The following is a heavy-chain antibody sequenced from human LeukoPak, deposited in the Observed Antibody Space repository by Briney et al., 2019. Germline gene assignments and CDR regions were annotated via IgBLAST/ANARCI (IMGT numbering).Heavy chain of an antibody. D-gene: IGHD2-2*01. CDR2: IYTSGST. Sequence: PSETLSLTCTVSGGSISRYYLSWIRQPAVKGLEWIGRIYTSGSTNYNPSLKSRVTMSVDTSKNQFSLKLSSVTAADTAVYYCARDYCSSTSCYPYYFDYWGQGTLVTVSS. J-gene: IGHJ4*02. V-gene: IGHV4-4*07. CDR3: ARDYCSSTSCYPYYFDY. CDR1: GGSISRYY.